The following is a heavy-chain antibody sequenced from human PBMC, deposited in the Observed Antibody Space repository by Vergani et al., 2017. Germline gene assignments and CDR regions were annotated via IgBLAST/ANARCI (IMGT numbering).Heavy chain of an antibody. J-gene: IGHJ3*02. D-gene: IGHD3-10*01. CDR1: GYTFTDYY. CDR3: ATSYYYGSXSYSFLGMGDAFDI. Sequence: EVQLVQSGAEVKKPGATVNISCKVSGYTFTDYYMHWVQQAPGKGLEWMGLVDPEDGETIYAEKFQGRVTITADTSTDTAYMELSSLRSEDTAVYYCATSYYYGSXSYSFLGMGDAFDIWGQGTMVTVSS. V-gene: IGHV1-69-2*01. CDR2: VDPEDGET.